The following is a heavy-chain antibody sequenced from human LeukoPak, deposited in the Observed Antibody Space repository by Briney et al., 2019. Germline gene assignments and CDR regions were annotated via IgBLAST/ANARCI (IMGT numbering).Heavy chain of an antibody. CDR2: ISGSAGTT. J-gene: IGHJ4*02. Sequence: GGSLRLSCAASGFTFSSYAMSWVRQAPGKGLEWVSAISGSAGTTYYAGSVKGRFTISRDNSKNSLYLQMNSLRAENTAVYYCATGDYYDSRGEQDYFVWWGQGTRDTVSS. V-gene: IGHV3-23*01. CDR1: GFTFSSYA. CDR3: ATGDYYDSRGEQDYFVW. D-gene: IGHD3-22*01.